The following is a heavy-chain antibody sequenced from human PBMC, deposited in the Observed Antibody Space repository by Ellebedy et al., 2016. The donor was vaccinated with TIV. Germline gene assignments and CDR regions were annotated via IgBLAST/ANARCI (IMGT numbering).Heavy chain of an antibody. J-gene: IGHJ4*02. CDR2: IRSKAYGGTT. CDR3: TRPQQWLGRGGFDY. D-gene: IGHD6-19*01. V-gene: IGHV3-49*03. CDR1: GFTFGDYA. Sequence: GESLKISCTASGFTFGDYAMSWFRQAPGKGLEWVGFIRSKAYGGTTEYAASVKGRFTISRDDSKSIAYLQMNSLKTEDTAVYYCTRPQQWLGRGGFDYWGQGTLVTVSS.